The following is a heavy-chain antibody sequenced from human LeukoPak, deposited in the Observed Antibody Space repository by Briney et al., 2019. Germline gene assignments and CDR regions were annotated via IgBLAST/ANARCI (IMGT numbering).Heavy chain of an antibody. CDR1: GGTFSSYA. CDR2: IIPIFGTA. V-gene: IGHV1-69*13. D-gene: IGHD2-2*01. CDR3: ARASRSTSSAILINYYYYGMDV. Sequence: GASVKVSCKASGGTFSSYAISWVRQAPGQGLEWMGGIIPIFGTANYAQKFQGRVTITADESTSTAYMELSSLRSEDTAVYYCARASRSTSSAILINYYYYGMDVWGQGTTVTVSS. J-gene: IGHJ6*02.